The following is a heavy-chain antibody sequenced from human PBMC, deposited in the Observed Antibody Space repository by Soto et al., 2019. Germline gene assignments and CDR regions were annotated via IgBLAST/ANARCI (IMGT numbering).Heavy chain of an antibody. CDR3: ARGAVAGSLDWFDP. J-gene: IGHJ5*02. D-gene: IGHD6-19*01. CDR2: IIPIFGTA. CDR1: GGTFSSYA. Sequence: QVQLVQSGAEVKKPGSSVKVSCKASGGTFSSYAISWVRQAPGQGLEWMGGIIPIFGTANYAQKFQGRVTITADESTSIAYMELSSLRSEDTAVYYCARGAVAGSLDWFDPWGQGTLVTVSS. V-gene: IGHV1-69*01.